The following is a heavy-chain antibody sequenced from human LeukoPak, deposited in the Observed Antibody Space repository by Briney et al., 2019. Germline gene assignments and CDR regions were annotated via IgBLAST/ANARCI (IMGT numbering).Heavy chain of an antibody. D-gene: IGHD2-15*01. J-gene: IGHJ6*03. CDR3: ARVRCSGGSCPYYYYYYYMDV. Sequence: SSETLSLTCTVSGGSISSSSYYWGWIRQPPGNGLEWIGSIHYSGSTYYNPSLQSRVTISIDTSKNQFSLKLRFVTAADTAVYYCARVRCSGGSCPYYYYYYYMDVWGKGTTVTVSS. CDR2: IHYSGST. V-gene: IGHV4-39*07. CDR1: GGSISSSSYY.